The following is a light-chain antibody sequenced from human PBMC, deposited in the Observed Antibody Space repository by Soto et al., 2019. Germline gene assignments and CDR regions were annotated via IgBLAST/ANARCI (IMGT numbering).Light chain of an antibody. CDR1: SSDVGGYIF. CDR2: DVN. CDR3: VSYAGGTYV. V-gene: IGLV2-8*01. J-gene: IGLJ1*01. Sequence: QSALTQPPSASGSPGQSVTISCTGTSSDVGGYIFVSWYQQHPGKAPKLMIYDVNKRPSGVPDRFSGSKSDNTASLTVSGLQAEDEADYYCVSYAGGTYVXGTGTKVTVL.